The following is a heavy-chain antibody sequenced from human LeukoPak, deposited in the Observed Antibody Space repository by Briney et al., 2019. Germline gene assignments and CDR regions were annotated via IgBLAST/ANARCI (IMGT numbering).Heavy chain of an antibody. V-gene: IGHV3-30*02. CDR2: IRYDGSNK. J-gene: IGHJ4*02. D-gene: IGHD2-15*01. CDR1: GFTFSSYG. Sequence: PGGSLRLSCAASGFTFSSYGMHWVRQAPGKGLEWVAFIRYDGSNKYYADSVKGRFTISRDNSKNTLYLQMNSLRAEDTAVYYCAKDKLGYCSGGSCYVFDYWGQGTLVTVSS. CDR3: AKDKLGYCSGGSCYVFDY.